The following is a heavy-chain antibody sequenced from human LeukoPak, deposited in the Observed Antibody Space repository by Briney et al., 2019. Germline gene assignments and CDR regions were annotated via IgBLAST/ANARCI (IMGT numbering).Heavy chain of an antibody. J-gene: IGHJ4*02. D-gene: IGHD4-23*01. V-gene: IGHV3-30*18. Sequence: GGSLRLSCAASGFTFSNYGMHWVRQAPGKGLEWVAVISYDGSNKYYADSVKGRFTISRDNSKNTLYLQMNSLRAEDTAVYYCAEDLGDYDGNSDLNYWGQGTLVTVSS. CDR2: ISYDGSNK. CDR3: AEDLGDYDGNSDLNY. CDR1: GFTFSNYG.